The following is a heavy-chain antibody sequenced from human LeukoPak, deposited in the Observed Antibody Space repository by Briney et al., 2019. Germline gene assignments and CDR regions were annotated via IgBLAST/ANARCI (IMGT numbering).Heavy chain of an antibody. D-gene: IGHD4-23*01. CDR1: GFTFSSYE. V-gene: IGHV3-48*03. CDR2: ISNTGSVT. J-gene: IGHJ4*02. Sequence: GGSLRLSCAGSGFTFSSYEMSWVRQAPGKGLEWVSYISNTGSVTYYADSGKGRFTISRDNARNSLFLQMNSLRAEDTGVYYCTVVPMGWGQGTLVTVSS. CDR3: TVVPMG.